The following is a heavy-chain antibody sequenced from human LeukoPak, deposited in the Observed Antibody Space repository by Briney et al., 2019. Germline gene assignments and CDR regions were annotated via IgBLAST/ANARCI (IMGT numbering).Heavy chain of an antibody. CDR1: GFTFSSYS. CDR3: ARDGRGFFDI. V-gene: IGHV3-48*01. D-gene: IGHD3-10*01. Sequence: GGSLRLSCAASGFTFSSYSMNWVRQAPGKGLGWVSYISSSSSTIYYADSVKGRFTISRDNAKNSLYLQMNSLRAEDTAVYYCARDGRGFFDIWGQGTMVTVSS. J-gene: IGHJ3*02. CDR2: ISSSSSTI.